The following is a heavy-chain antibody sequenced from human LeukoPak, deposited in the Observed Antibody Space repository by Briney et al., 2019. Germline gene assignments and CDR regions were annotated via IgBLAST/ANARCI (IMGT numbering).Heavy chain of an antibody. D-gene: IGHD4-23*01. J-gene: IGHJ1*01. V-gene: IGHV5-51*01. Sequence: GESLKISCKGSGYSFTSYWIGWVRQMPGKGLEWMGIIYTGDSDTRYSPSFQGQVTISADKSISTAYLQWSSLKASDTAMCYCARLPGGNPGPEYFQHWGQGTLVTVSS. CDR1: GYSFTSYW. CDR3: ARLPGGNPGPEYFQH. CDR2: IYTGDSDT.